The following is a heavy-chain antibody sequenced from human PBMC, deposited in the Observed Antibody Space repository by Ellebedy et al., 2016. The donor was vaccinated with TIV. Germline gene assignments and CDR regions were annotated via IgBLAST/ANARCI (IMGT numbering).Heavy chain of an antibody. CDR3: ASRGYTYGYYLDY. J-gene: IGHJ4*02. CDR1: GYTFTTYA. Sequence: ASVKVSXXASGYTFTTYAIAWVRQMPGKGLEWMGIIYPADSDTIYSPSFLGQVTISVDKSINTAYLQWNSLKASDTAMYYCASRGYTYGYYLDYWGQGTLVTVSS. D-gene: IGHD5-18*01. CDR2: IYPADSDT. V-gene: IGHV5-51*01.